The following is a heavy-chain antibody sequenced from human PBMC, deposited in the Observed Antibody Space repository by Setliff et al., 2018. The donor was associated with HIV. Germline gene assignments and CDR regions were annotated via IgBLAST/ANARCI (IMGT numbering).Heavy chain of an antibody. CDR2: ISTYSDET. Sequence: ASVKVSCKPSGYTFTSYGLSWVRQAPGQGLEWMGWISTYSDETSYAQRLQGRVTMTTDTSTSTAYMELRSLRSDDTAIYYCARDHFFSNAFDIWGQGTMVTVSS. J-gene: IGHJ3*02. V-gene: IGHV1-18*01. CDR1: GYTFTSYG. D-gene: IGHD3-3*01. CDR3: ARDHFFSNAFDI.